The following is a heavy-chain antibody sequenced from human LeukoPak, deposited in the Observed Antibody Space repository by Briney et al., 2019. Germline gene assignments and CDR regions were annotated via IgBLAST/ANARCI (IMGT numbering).Heavy chain of an antibody. V-gene: IGHV3-48*02. CDR1: GFTFSSYS. D-gene: IGHD3-10*01. CDR2: ISSHSSTI. J-gene: IGHJ5*02. CDR3: ARGRDYGSYGPAANWFDP. Sequence: GGSLRLSCAASGFTFSSYSMNWVRQAPGKGLEWVSFISSHSSTIYYADSVKGRFTISRDNAKNSLYLQMNSLRDEDTAVYYCARGRDYGSYGPAANWFDPWGQGTLVTVSS.